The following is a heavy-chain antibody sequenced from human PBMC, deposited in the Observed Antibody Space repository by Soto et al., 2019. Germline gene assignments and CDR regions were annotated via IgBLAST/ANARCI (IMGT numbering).Heavy chain of an antibody. CDR2: INACNGNT. CDR1: GYTFTTFA. V-gene: IGHV1-3*01. CDR3: ASASGIVGVTARFDY. Sequence: GASVKVSCKGSGYTFTTFAIHWVRQPPAQRLEWMGWINACNGNTKYSQSLQGRVTFTRDTSENTAYMEVSSLRSQDTAVYYCASASGIVGVTARFDYWGQGTLVTVSS. D-gene: IGHD2-21*02. J-gene: IGHJ4*02.